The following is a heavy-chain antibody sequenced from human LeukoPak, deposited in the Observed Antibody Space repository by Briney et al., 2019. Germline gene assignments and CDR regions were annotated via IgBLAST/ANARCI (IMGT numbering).Heavy chain of an antibody. CDR3: ARDLGSSSRRNYYYYMDV. V-gene: IGHV1-46*01. Sequence: ASVKVSCKASGGTFSSYAISWVRQAPGQGLEWMGIINPSGGSTSYAQKFQGRVTMTRDTSTSTVYMELSSLRSEDTAVYYCARDLGSSSRRNYYYYMDVWGKGTTVTISS. CDR1: GGTFSSYA. J-gene: IGHJ6*03. CDR2: INPSGGST. D-gene: IGHD6-13*01.